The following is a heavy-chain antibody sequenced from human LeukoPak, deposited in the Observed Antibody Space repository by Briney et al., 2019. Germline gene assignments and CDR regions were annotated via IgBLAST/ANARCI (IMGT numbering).Heavy chain of an antibody. CDR1: GFTFSSYS. CDR2: ISSSSSYI. D-gene: IGHD3-10*01. V-gene: IGHV3-21*01. J-gene: IGHJ4*02. CDR3: ARDGYGSGSYSLY. Sequence: KPGGSLRLSCAASGFTFSSYSMNWVRQAPGKGLEWVSSISSSSSYIYYADSVKGRFTISRDNAKNSLYLQMNSLRAEDTAVYYCARDGYGSGSYSLYWGQGTLVTVSS.